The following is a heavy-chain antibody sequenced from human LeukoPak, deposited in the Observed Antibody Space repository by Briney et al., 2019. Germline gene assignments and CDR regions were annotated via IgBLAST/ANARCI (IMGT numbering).Heavy chain of an antibody. V-gene: IGHV3-30-3*01. J-gene: IGHJ4*02. CDR3: ARGRGGYSYGSIDY. CDR1: GFTFTNYA. Sequence: GGSLRLSCAASGFTFTNYAIHWVRQAPGKGLGWVAVISSDGTNKYYADSMKGRLTISRDNSKNTLYLQMNSLRAEDTAVNYCARGRGGYSYGSIDYWGQGTLVTVSS. CDR2: ISSDGTNK. D-gene: IGHD5-18*01.